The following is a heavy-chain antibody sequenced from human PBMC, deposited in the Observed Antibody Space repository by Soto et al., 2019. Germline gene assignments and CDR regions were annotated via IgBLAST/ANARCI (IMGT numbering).Heavy chain of an antibody. J-gene: IGHJ6*02. V-gene: IGHV1-18*01. D-gene: IGHD3-9*01. CDR2: ISAYNGNT. Sequence: ASVNVSCKASGYTFTSYGISWVRQAPGQGLEWMGWISAYNGNTNYAQKLQGRVTMTTDTSTSTAYMELRSLRSDDTAVYYCAREERMGYDILTGYYPPYYYGMDVWGRGTTVTVSS. CDR1: GYTFTSYG. CDR3: AREERMGYDILTGYYPPYYYGMDV.